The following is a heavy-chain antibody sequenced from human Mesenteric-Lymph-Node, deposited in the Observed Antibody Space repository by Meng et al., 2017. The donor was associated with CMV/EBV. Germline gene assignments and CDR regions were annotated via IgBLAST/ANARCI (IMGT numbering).Heavy chain of an antibody. D-gene: IGHD6-6*01. CDR2: INPNSGGT. Sequence: VSVKVSCKASGYTFTGYYMHWVRQAPGQGLEWMGWINPNSGGTNYAQKFQGRVTMTRNTSISTAYMELSSLRSEDTAVYYCARGAARPNGKQRRLIDYWGQGTLVTVSS. J-gene: IGHJ4*02. CDR3: ARGAARPNGKQRRLIDY. CDR1: GYTFTGYY. V-gene: IGHV1-2*02.